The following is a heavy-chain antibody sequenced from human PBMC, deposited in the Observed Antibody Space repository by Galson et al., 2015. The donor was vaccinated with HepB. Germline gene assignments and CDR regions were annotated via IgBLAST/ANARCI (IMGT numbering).Heavy chain of an antibody. J-gene: IGHJ4*02. D-gene: IGHD6-13*01. CDR3: ARDSIAAAVPFDY. Sequence: LRLSYAASGFTFSSYWMHWVRQAPGKGLVWVSRINSDGSSTSYADSVKGRFTISRDNAKNTLYLQMNSLRAEDTAVYYCARDSIAAAVPFDYWGQGTLVTVSS. CDR1: GFTFSSYW. V-gene: IGHV3-74*01. CDR2: INSDGSST.